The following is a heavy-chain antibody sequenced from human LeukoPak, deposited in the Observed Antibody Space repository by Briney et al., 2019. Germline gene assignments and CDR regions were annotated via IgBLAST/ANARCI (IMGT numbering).Heavy chain of an antibody. Sequence: GESLKLPFKTSGYTFTDYWIGWVRQMPGKGLEWMGIVHLGDSDLRYNPSFEGQVTISADKSTTPAYLQWTSLKASDSAMYFCARDMNNGLLPDYWGQGTLVTVSS. CDR1: GYTFTDYW. V-gene: IGHV5-51*01. CDR2: VHLGDSDL. D-gene: IGHD2-21*02. CDR3: ARDMNNGLLPDY. J-gene: IGHJ4*02.